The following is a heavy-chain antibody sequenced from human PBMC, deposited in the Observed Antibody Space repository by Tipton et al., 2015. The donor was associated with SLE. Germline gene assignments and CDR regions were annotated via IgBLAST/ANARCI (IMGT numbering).Heavy chain of an antibody. J-gene: IGHJ6*03. CDR2: IYYRGST. CDR1: NDSISSYY. V-gene: IGHV4-59*12. Sequence: LRLSCTISNDSISSYYWTWIRQPPGKGLEWIGYIYYRGSTNYNPSLKSRVTISVDTSKNQFSLKLSSVTAADTAVYYCARGGLTYGYYYYMDVWGKGTTVTVSS. D-gene: IGHD2-21*02. CDR3: ARGGLTYGYYYYMDV.